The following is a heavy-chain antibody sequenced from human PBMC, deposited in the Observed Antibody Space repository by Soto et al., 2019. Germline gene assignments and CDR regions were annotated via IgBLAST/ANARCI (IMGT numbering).Heavy chain of an antibody. Sequence: GGSLRLSCAASGFTFSSYGMHWVRQAPGKGLEWVAVIWYDGSNKYYADSVKGRFTISREYSKNTLFLQMNSLRSEDTAVYYCARTARYSPYYFDYWGQGTLVTVSS. CDR1: GFTFSSYG. CDR3: ARTARYSPYYFDY. V-gene: IGHV3-33*01. CDR2: IWYDGSNK. J-gene: IGHJ4*02. D-gene: IGHD5-18*01.